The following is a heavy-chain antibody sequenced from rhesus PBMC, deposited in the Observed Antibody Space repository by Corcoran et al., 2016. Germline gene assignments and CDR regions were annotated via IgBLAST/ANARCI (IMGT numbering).Heavy chain of an antibody. Sequence: QLQLQESGPGLVKPSETLSLTCAVSGGSISSGSGWRWIRQPPGKGLGWIGNIFGSIGSTSYNPTLKSRVTISTDTSKNQFSLKLSSVTAADTAVYYCARELSTGLDSWGQGVVVTVSS. D-gene: IGHD2-15*01. CDR1: GGSISSGSG. CDR2: IFGSIGST. J-gene: IGHJ6*01. V-gene: IGHV4S7*01. CDR3: ARELSTGLDS.